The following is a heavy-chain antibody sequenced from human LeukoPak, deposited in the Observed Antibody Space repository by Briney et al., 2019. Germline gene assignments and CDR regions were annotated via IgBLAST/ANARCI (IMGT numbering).Heavy chain of an antibody. D-gene: IGHD1-1*01. CDR3: ARDLSDNDSSFDF. CDR1: GYTFTVYA. V-gene: IGHV1-3*01. J-gene: IGHJ4*02. Sequence: GASVKVSCTASGYTFTVYAMHWVRQAPGQRLEWMGWINAGNGNTKYSQKFQGRVTITRDTSASTAYMELSSLRSEDTAVYYCARDLSDNDSSFDFWGQGTLVTVSS. CDR2: INAGNGNT.